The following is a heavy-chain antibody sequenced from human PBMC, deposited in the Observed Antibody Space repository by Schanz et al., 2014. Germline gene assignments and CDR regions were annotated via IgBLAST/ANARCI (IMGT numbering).Heavy chain of an antibody. CDR3: ATAPPRYCGVGCSSFDYYFDS. V-gene: IGHV3-23*04. J-gene: IGHJ4*02. CDR2: ISGSGASI. Sequence: ELQLVESGGGLVQPGASLRLSCAASGFTFSNYAMNWVRQAPGKGLEWVSSISGSGASIYYTGSVEGRFTISRDNSKNTVHLQMNSLRGEDTAIYYCATAPPRYCGVGCSSFDYYFDSWGQGTLVTVSS. CDR1: GFTFSNYA. D-gene: IGHD2-21*01.